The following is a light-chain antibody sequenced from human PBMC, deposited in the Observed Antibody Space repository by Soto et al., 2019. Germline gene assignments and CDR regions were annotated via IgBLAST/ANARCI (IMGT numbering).Light chain of an antibody. J-gene: IGKJ1*01. CDR2: GAS. CDR1: QSIGRY. CDR3: QQSYDTPWT. V-gene: IGKV1-39*01. Sequence: DIPMTQSPSSLSPSLGDRVTITCRASQSIGRYLNWYQQKIGEAPNLLIYGASTLQIGVPSRFSGSGSGTDFTLTISSLQPEDFATYYCQQSYDTPWTFGQGTKVEIK.